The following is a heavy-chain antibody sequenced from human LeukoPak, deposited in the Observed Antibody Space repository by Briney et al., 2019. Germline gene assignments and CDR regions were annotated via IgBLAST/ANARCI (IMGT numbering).Heavy chain of an antibody. Sequence: PGGSLRLSCAASGFTFSTYAVTWVRQAPGKGLEWVSAISNSGGSTYYADSVKGRFTISRDNSKNTLYLQMNSLRAEDTAVYYCAKSFLRSFDWSPFDCWGQGTLVTVSS. V-gene: IGHV3-23*01. CDR3: AKSFLRSFDWSPFDC. CDR1: GFTFSTYA. D-gene: IGHD3-9*01. CDR2: ISNSGGST. J-gene: IGHJ4*02.